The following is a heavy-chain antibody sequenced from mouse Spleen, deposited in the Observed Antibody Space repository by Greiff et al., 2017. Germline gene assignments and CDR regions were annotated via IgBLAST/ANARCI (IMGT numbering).Heavy chain of an antibody. CDR3: AREGAWFAY. J-gene: IGHJ3*01. CDR2: INPSNGST. CDR1: GYTFTSYC. Sequence: VQLQQPGTELVKPGASVKLSCKASGYTFTSYCMHWVKQRPGQGLELIGNINPSNGSTNYNENFKSKATLTVDKSSSTAYMQISSLTSEESAVYYRAREGAWFAYWGQGNLVTGSA. V-gene: IGHV1-53*01.